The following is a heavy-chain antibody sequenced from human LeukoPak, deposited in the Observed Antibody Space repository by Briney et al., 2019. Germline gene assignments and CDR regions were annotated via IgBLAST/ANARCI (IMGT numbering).Heavy chain of an antibody. CDR2: ISGSGDST. CDR3: ACRYCSGGSCYSGGAYYYYGMDV. D-gene: IGHD2-15*01. Sequence: PGGSLRLSCAASGFTFSTYAVNWVRQAPGKGLEWVSTISGSGDSTYYADSVKGRFTISRDNSKDTLYLQMNSLRAEDTAVYYCACRYCSGGSCYSGGAYYYYGMDVWGQGTTVTVSS. CDR1: GFTFSTYA. V-gene: IGHV3-23*01. J-gene: IGHJ6*02.